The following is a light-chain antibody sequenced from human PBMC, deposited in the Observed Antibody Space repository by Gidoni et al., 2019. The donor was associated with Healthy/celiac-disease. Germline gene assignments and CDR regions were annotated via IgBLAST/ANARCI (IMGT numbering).Light chain of an antibody. Sequence: SSELTQDPAVSVALGQTVRITCQGDSLRSYYASWYQQKPGQAPVLVIYGKNNRPSGIPDRFSGSSSGNTASLTITGAQAEDEADYYCNSRDSRGNPVVFGGGTKLTVL. V-gene: IGLV3-19*01. CDR3: NSRDSRGNPVV. J-gene: IGLJ2*01. CDR1: SLRSYY. CDR2: GKN.